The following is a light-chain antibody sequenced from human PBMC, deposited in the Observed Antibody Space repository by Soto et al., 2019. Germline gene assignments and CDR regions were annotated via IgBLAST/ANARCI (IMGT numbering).Light chain of an antibody. Sequence: EIWMPQSPATLSVSPSERDTLSCRASQSVSINLAWYQQKPGQPPRLLIYGASSRATGIPDRFSGSGSGTDFTLTISRLEPEDFAEYHCQQYNNWPQTFGQGTKVDIK. J-gene: IGKJ1*01. CDR2: GAS. CDR1: QSVSIN. V-gene: IGKV3D-15*01. CDR3: QQYNNWPQT.